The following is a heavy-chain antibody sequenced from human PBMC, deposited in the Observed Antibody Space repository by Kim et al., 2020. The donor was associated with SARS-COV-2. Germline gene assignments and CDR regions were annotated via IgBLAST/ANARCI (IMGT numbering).Heavy chain of an antibody. J-gene: IGHJ5*02. CDR1: GGSISSYY. Sequence: SETLSLTCTVSGGSISSYYWSWIRQPPGKGLEWIGYIYYSGSTNYNPSLKSRVTISVDTSKNQFSLKLSSVTAADTAVYYCARSEGVVTATQNWFDPWGQGTLVTVSS. V-gene: IGHV4-59*01. D-gene: IGHD2-21*02. CDR3: ARSEGVVTATQNWFDP. CDR2: IYYSGST.